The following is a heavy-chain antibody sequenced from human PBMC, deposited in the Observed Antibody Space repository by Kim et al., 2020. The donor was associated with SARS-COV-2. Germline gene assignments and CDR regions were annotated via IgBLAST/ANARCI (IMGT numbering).Heavy chain of an antibody. CDR3: AKVHFGVALIPPYFFDN. V-gene: IGHV3-23*01. J-gene: IGHJ4*01. D-gene: IGHD3-3*01. CDR1: GFTFSSFA. CDR2: ISGSGGST. Sequence: GGSLRLSCAASGFTFSSFAMSWVRQAPGKGLEWVSGISGSGGSTYYADSVKGRFIISRDNSRNTLFLQMNSLRADDRAVYYCAKVHFGVALIPPYFFDN.